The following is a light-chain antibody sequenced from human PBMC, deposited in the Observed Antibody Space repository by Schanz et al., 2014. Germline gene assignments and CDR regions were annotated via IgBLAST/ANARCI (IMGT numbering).Light chain of an antibody. CDR2: EAT. V-gene: IGLV2-14*02. CDR3: SSYTSSSSLI. Sequence: QSVLTQPASVSGSPGQSITISCTGTSSDVGSYNHVSWYQQYPGKAPKLIIYEATKWPSGISNRFSGSKSGNTASLTISGLQAEDEADYYCSSYTSSSSLIFGGGTKLTVL. CDR1: SSDVGSYNH. J-gene: IGLJ2*01.